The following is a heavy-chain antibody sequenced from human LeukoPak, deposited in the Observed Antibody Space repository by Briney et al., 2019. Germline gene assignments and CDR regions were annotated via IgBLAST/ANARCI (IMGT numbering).Heavy chain of an antibody. D-gene: IGHD3-22*01. V-gene: IGHV3-23*01. J-gene: IGHJ3*02. CDR3: ARELDYYDSSGYWGNAFDI. CDR1: GITFSSYG. Sequence: GGTLRLSCAASGITFSSYGMSWVRQAPGKGLEWVSSISSTGGTTYYADSVKGRFTISRDNSKNTLYLQMNSLRAEDTAVYYCARELDYYDSSGYWGNAFDIWGQGTMVTVSS. CDR2: ISSTGGTT.